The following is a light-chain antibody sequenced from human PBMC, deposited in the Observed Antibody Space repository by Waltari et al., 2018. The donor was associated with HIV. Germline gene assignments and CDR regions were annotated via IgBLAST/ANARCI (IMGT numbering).Light chain of an antibody. Sequence: DIQMTQSPSSLSASVRDRVTITCRASQGISTSLAWYQEKPGKVPKILIYAASALQIGVPARFNGSVSGTDFTLTISSLQPEDVATYYCQRYNSAPPTFGGGTKVEI. CDR3: QRYNSAPPT. CDR2: AAS. V-gene: IGKV1-27*01. CDR1: QGISTS. J-gene: IGKJ4*01.